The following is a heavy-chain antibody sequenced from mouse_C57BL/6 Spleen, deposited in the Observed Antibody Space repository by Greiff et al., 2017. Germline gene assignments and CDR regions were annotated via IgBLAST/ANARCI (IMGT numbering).Heavy chain of an antibody. CDR2: ISDGGSYT. CDR3: AGNDVSDVYSMAY. CDR1: GFTFSSYA. J-gene: IGHJ4*01. Sequence: DVHLVEPGGGLVKPGGSLKLSCAASGFTFSSYAMSWVRQTPEKRLEWVATISDGGSYTYYPDNVKGRFTISRDNAKNNLYLQMSHLKSEDTAMFYCAGNDVSDVYSMAYWGQGPSVTVSS. V-gene: IGHV5-4*01.